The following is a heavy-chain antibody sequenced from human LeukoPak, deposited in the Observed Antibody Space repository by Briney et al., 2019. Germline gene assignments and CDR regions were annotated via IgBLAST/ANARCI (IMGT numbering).Heavy chain of an antibody. Sequence: GASVKVSCKASGYTFTSNYIHWVRQAPGQGLEWMGMIYPRDGSTSYAQKFQGRVTITRDTSASTAYMELSSLRSEDTAVYYCARVNRPGGVIHYWGQGTLVTVSS. CDR1: GYTFTSNY. J-gene: IGHJ4*02. CDR2: IYPRDGST. CDR3: ARVNRPGGVIHY. V-gene: IGHV1-46*01. D-gene: IGHD3-16*01.